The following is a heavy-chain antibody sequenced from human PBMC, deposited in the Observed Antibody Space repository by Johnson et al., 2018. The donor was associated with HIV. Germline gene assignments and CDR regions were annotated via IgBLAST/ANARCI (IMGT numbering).Heavy chain of an antibody. J-gene: IGHJ3*02. CDR2: ISSDGSNK. D-gene: IGHD3-16*01. Sequence: QVQLVESGGGVVQPGRSLRLSCAASGFTFSSYAMHWVRQAPGKGLEWVAVISSDGSNKYYAASVKGRFTISRDNSKNTLYLQMNSLRAEDTAVYYCARDWGAFDIWGQGTMVTVSS. CDR3: ARDWGAFDI. V-gene: IGHV3-30-3*01. CDR1: GFTFSSYA.